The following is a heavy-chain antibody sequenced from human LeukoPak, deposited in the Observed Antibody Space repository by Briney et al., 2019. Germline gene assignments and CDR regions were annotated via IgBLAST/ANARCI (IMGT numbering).Heavy chain of an antibody. V-gene: IGHV4-59*01. D-gene: IGHD2-21*02. CDR1: GGSISSYY. CDR2: IYYSGST. J-gene: IGHJ3*02. CDR3: ASVVVTAFRYAFDI. Sequence: SETLSLTCTVSGGSISSYYWSWIRQPPGKGLEWIGYIYYSGSTNYNPSLKSRVTISVDTSKNQFSLKLSSVTAADTAVYYCASVVVTAFRYAFDIWGQGTMVTVSS.